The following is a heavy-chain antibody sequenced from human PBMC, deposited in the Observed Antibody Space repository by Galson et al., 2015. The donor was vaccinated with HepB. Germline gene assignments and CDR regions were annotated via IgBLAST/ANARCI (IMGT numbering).Heavy chain of an antibody. CDR3: ARLYSSGSQFDY. CDR2: IHPGDSDT. Sequence: PGKGLEWMGIIHPGDSDTRYSPSFQGQVTISADKSISTAYLQWSSLKASDTAMYYCARLYSSGSQFDYWGQGTLVTVSS. V-gene: IGHV5-51*01. D-gene: IGHD3-22*01. J-gene: IGHJ4*02.